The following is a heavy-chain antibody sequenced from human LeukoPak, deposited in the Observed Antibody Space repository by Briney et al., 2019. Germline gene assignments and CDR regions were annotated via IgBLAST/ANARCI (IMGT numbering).Heavy chain of an antibody. CDR1: RVTFSNYW. CDR2: INSVGSST. CDR3: ASHGDYDAFDI. V-gene: IGHV3-74*01. J-gene: IGHJ3*02. Sequence: PGGSLRLSCAASRVTFSNYWMHWVRQAPGKGLVWVSRINSVGSSTSYADSVRGRFTISRDNARNTLYLQMNSLRAEDTAVYYCASHGDYDAFDIWSQGTMVTVSS. D-gene: IGHD4-17*01.